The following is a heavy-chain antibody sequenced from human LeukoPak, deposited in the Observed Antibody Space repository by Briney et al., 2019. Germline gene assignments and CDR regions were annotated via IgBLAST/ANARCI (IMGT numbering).Heavy chain of an antibody. CDR3: ASLSGYDPYYFDY. Sequence: PSETLSLTCAVYGGSFSGYYWSWIRQSPGKGLEWIGEINHSGSTNDNPSLKSRVTISVDTSKNQFSLKLSSVTAADTAVYYCASLSGYDPYYFDYWGQGTLVTVSS. D-gene: IGHD5-12*01. V-gene: IGHV4-34*01. CDR1: GGSFSGYY. CDR2: INHSGST. J-gene: IGHJ4*02.